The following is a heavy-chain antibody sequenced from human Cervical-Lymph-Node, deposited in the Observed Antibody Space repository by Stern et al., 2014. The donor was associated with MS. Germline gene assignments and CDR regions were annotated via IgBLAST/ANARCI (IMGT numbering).Heavy chain of an antibody. V-gene: IGHV1-46*01. CDR1: GYTFTNYY. Sequence: QVQLAESGAEVKKPGASVKISCKASGYTFTNYYMHWVRQAPGQGLEWMGLISPSGDSTSYAKKFEGRVTMTRDTSTSTVNMELSSLTSGDTAVYYCARLRGYNVLTGYLDYWGQGTLVTVSS. CDR3: ARLRGYNVLTGYLDY. D-gene: IGHD3-9*01. CDR2: ISPSGDST. J-gene: IGHJ4*02.